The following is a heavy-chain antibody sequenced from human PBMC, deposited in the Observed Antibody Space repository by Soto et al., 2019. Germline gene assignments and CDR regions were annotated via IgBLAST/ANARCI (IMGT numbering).Heavy chain of an antibody. J-gene: IGHJ6*02. D-gene: IGHD2-2*01. CDR2: IYYSGST. V-gene: IGHV4-30-4*01. CDR3: ARVLWVVPAAGVLDAYYYYGMDV. Sequence: QVQLQESGPGLVKPSQTLSLTCTVSGGSISSGDYYWSWIRQPPGKGLEWIGYIYYSGSTYYNPSLKSRVTTSVDTSTNQFSLKLSSVTAADTAVYYCARVLWVVPAAGVLDAYYYYGMDVWGQGTTVTVSS. CDR1: GGSISSGDYY.